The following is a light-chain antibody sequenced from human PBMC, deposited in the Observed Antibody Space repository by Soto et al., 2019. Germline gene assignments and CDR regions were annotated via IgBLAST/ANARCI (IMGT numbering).Light chain of an antibody. Sequence: IQMTQSPSTLSGSVGDRVTITCRASQTISSWLAWYQQKPGKAPKLLIYKASTLKSGVPSRFSGSGSGTEFTLTISSLQPDDFATYYCQQHQSYWSFGQGTKVDIK. CDR2: KAS. J-gene: IGKJ1*01. CDR1: QTISSW. CDR3: QQHQSYWS. V-gene: IGKV1-5*03.